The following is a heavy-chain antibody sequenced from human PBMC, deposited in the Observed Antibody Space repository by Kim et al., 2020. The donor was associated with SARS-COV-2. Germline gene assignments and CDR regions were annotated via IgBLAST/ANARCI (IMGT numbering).Heavy chain of an antibody. D-gene: IGHD3-10*01. J-gene: IGHJ4*02. Sequence: DYAATVKGRFTISRDDSKNTLYLQMNSLKTEDTAVYYCTTGLLWFGERRGWGQGTLVTVSS. CDR3: TTGLLWFGERRG. V-gene: IGHV3-15*01.